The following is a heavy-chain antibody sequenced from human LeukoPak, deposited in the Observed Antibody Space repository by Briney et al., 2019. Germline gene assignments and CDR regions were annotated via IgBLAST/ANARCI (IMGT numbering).Heavy chain of an antibody. J-gene: IGHJ4*02. CDR2: INPSGGST. D-gene: IGHD3-3*01. CDR3: ARKARIGRFLEWLFAY. V-gene: IGHV1-46*01. CDR1: GYTFTSYY. Sequence: ASVKVSCKASGYTFTSYYMHWVRQAPGQGLEWMGIINPSGGSTSYAQKFQGRVTMTRDTSTSTVYMELSSLRSEDTAVYYCARKARIGRFLEWLFAYWGQGTLVTVSS.